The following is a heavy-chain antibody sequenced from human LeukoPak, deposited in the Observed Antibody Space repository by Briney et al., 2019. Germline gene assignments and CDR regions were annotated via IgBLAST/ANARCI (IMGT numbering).Heavy chain of an antibody. D-gene: IGHD2-21*01. CDR1: GFTFSDYY. V-gene: IGHV3-11*01. Sequence: PGGSLRLSCAASGFTFSDYYMSWIRQAPGKGLELVSKISGSGGTIYYADSVKGRFTISRDNAKNSLYLQMNSLRAEDTAVYNCASGAYFVVVRKQEGVVDYWGQGILVTVSS. CDR3: ASGAYFVVVRKQEGVVDY. J-gene: IGHJ4*02. CDR2: ISGSGGTI.